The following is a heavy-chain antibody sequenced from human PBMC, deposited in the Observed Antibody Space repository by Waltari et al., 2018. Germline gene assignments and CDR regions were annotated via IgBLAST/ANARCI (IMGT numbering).Heavy chain of an antibody. Sequence: QVQLVQSGAEVKKPGASVKVSCKASGYTFTSYGISWVRQAPGQGLEWMGWISAYNGNTNYAQKLQGRVTMTTDTSTSTAYMELRSLRSDDTAVYYCARDRREYCSSTSCGWPPWGQGTLVTVSS. J-gene: IGHJ5*02. CDR1: GYTFTSYG. V-gene: IGHV1-18*01. CDR2: ISAYNGNT. CDR3: ARDRREYCSSTSCGWPP. D-gene: IGHD2-2*01.